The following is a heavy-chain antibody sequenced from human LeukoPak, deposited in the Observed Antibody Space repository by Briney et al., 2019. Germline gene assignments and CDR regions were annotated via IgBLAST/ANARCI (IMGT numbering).Heavy chain of an antibody. J-gene: IGHJ3*02. CDR1: GGSISSYY. V-gene: IGHV4-59*01. D-gene: IGHD3-22*01. Sequence: SETLSLTCTVSGGSISSYYWSWIRQPPGKGLEWIGYIYYSGSTNYNPSLKSRVIISVDTSTNQFSLQLSSVTAADTAVYYCARDRDYDRIDAFDIWGQGTMVTVSS. CDR2: IYYSGST. CDR3: ARDRDYDRIDAFDI.